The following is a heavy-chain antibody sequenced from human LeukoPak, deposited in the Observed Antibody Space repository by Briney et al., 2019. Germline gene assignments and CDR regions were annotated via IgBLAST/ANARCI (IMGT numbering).Heavy chain of an antibody. D-gene: IGHD3-3*01. Sequence: ASVKVSCKASGYTFINYGITWVRQAPGQGLEWMGWFSAYNGNTNYAQKLQGRVTMTTDTSTSTAYMELRSLRSDDTAVYYCARTPHYDFWSGYCLDVWGQGTTVTVSS. J-gene: IGHJ6*02. CDR1: GYTFINYG. CDR3: ARTPHYDFWSGYCLDV. V-gene: IGHV1-18*01. CDR2: FSAYNGNT.